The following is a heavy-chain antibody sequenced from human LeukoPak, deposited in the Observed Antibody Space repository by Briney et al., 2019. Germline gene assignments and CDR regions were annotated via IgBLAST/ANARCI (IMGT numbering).Heavy chain of an antibody. Sequence: GGSLRLSCAASGFTFSTYGMHWVRQAPGKGLEWVALITYDGYYKYYSDSVKGRFTISSDTSKNTLSLQMNSLRAEDTAVYYCARDLSPVVRTSPMGYWGQGTLVTVSS. V-gene: IGHV3-30*03. J-gene: IGHJ4*02. CDR3: ARDLSPVVRTSPMGY. D-gene: IGHD3-10*01. CDR1: GFTFSTYG. CDR2: ITYDGYYK.